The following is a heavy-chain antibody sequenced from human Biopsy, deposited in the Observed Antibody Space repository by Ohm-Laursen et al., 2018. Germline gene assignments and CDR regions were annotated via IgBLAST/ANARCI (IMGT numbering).Heavy chain of an antibody. J-gene: IGHJ2*01. CDR1: GASVKTSGYF. D-gene: IGHD3-9*01. V-gene: IGHV4-31*02. CDR2: ISYNERT. CDR3: VREPKTGTAEAWYFDL. Sequence: TLSLSCSGSGASVKTSGYFWAWIRQRPGKGLEWFGDISYNERTHYNPSLTSRLAISFDTSNIRISLQLRSVSVADTAVYYRVREPKTGTAEAWYFDLWGRGSPVTVPS.